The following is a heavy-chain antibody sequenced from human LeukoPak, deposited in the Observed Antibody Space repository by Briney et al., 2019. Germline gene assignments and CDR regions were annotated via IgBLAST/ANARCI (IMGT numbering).Heavy chain of an antibody. CDR2: IGENSAI. Sequence: PGGSLRLSCAATGFTFSDYSMNWVRQAPGKGLEWVSYIGENSAIYYADSVKGRFTISRDNAKNSLSLQMNSLRDDDTAVYYCAREGYYGAFDIWGQGTVVTVSS. CDR1: GFTFSDYS. CDR3: AREGYYGAFDI. D-gene: IGHD3-10*01. V-gene: IGHV3-48*02. J-gene: IGHJ3*02.